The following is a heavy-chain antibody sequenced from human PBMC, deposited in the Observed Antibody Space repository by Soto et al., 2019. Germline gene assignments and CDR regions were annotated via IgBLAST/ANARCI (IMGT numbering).Heavy chain of an antibody. J-gene: IGHJ4*02. CDR3: ARDARGDEAPMDY. CDR1: GYTFTGYY. V-gene: IGHV1-2*04. D-gene: IGHD3-10*01. CDR2: INPNSGGT. Sequence: ASLKVSCKASGYTFTGYYMHWVRQAPGQGLEWMGWINPNSGGTNYAQKFQGWVTMTRDTSISTAYMELSRLRSDDTAVYYCARDARGDEAPMDYWGQGTLVTVPQ.